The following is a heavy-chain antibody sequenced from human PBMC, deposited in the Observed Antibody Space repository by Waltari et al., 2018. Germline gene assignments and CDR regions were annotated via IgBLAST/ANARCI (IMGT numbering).Heavy chain of an antibody. V-gene: IGHV4-34*01. CDR1: GGSFSGYY. J-gene: IGHJ6*03. CDR3: ARGWLQVAPPYYYYMDV. D-gene: IGHD6-19*01. CDR2: INHNASQ. Sequence: QVQLLQWGAGLLKPSETLSLTCAVYGGSFSGYYWRWLRQLPGKGLEWLGEINHNASQDYNPALKSRATISIETSKNQFSLKLDSVNAADTGVYYCARGWLQVAPPYYYYMDVWDRGTAVTVSS.